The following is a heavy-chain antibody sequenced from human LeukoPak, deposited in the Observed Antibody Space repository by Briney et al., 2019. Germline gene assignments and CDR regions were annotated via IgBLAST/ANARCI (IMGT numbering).Heavy chain of an antibody. CDR2: IIPIFGTA. D-gene: IGHD5-12*01. CDR3: ARWRWVSLDY. CDR1: GGTFSSYA. J-gene: IGHJ4*02. V-gene: IGHV1-69*06. Sequence: SVKVSCKASGGTFSSYAISWVRQAPGQGLEWMGGIIPIFGTANYAQKFQGRVTITADKSTSTAYMELRSLRSDDTAVYYCARWRWVSLDYWGQGTLVTVSS.